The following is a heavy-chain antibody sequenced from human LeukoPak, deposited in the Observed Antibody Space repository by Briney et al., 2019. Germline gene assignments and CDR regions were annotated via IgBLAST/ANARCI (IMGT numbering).Heavy chain of an antibody. D-gene: IGHD6-19*01. V-gene: IGHV1-46*01. CDR2: VNPSAGST. CDR1: GYTFTTYY. Sequence: ASVTVSRKASGYTFTTYYIHWVRQAPGQGHEWMGIVNPSAGSTSYAQKFQGRVTMTRDTSTSTVYMELSSLRSEDTAVYYCARGGGTAVADRKSKFDDWGQGTLVTVSS. J-gene: IGHJ4*02. CDR3: ARGGGTAVADRKSKFDD.